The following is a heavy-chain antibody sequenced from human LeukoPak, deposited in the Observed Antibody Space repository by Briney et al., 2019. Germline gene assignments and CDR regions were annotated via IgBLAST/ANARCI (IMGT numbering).Heavy chain of an antibody. V-gene: IGHV4-59*06. Sequence: SETLSLTCTVSGGSISSYYWSWIRQHPGKGLDWIGYIYYSGSTYYNPSLKSRATISVDTPKNQFSLKLSSVTAADTAVYYCASGGGYYFDYWGQGTLVTVSS. J-gene: IGHJ4*02. CDR1: GGSISSYY. D-gene: IGHD6-25*01. CDR2: IYYSGST. CDR3: ASGGGYYFDY.